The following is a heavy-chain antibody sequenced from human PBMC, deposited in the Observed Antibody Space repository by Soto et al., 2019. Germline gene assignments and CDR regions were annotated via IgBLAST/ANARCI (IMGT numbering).Heavy chain of an antibody. CDR3: ARVGRGAATSGVDAFDL. D-gene: IGHD2-15*01. J-gene: IGHJ3*01. V-gene: IGHV4-34*01. Sequence: QVQLQQWGAGLLKPSETLSLTCAVYGGSVSSGSDYWSWIRQPPGKGLEWIGEMSHSGGTHFNPSFKSRVSISVDTSTNHFSLKMSVVTAADTAVYYCARVGRGAATSGVDAFDLWGPGTMVTVSS. CDR2: MSHSGGT. CDR1: GGSVSSGSDY.